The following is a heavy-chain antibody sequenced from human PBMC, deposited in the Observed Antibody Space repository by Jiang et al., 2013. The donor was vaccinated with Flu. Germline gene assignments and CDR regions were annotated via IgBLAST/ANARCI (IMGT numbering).Heavy chain of an antibody. CDR1: GFTFIYSG. J-gene: IGHJ4*02. V-gene: IGHV3-30*18. Sequence: RSVRLSCAASGFTFIYSGMHWVRQAPGKGLEWVAVISFDGGNKYYADSVRGRFTISRDNSNNTLYLQMNSLRAEDTAVYYCAKDMTVFCGGDCQLFDHWGPGTLVTVSS. D-gene: IGHD2-21*01. CDR2: ISFDGGNK. CDR3: AKDMTVFCGGDCQLFDH.